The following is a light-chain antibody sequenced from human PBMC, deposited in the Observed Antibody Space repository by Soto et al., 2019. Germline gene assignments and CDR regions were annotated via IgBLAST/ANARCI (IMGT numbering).Light chain of an antibody. V-gene: IGKV3-15*01. J-gene: IGKJ5*01. CDR2: GAS. Sequence: ETVMTQPPVTLTVYAGERPTLSCGASQSVSTNLAWYQQKPGQAPRLLFYGASTGATGLPARFSGSGSGTEFTLTINSLQAEDCAVYYCQQYYNWPRTFGQGTLLEIK. CDR1: QSVSTN. CDR3: QQYYNWPRT.